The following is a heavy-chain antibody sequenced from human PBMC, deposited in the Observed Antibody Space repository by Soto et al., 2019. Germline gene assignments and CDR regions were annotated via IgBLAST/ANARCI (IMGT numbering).Heavy chain of an antibody. D-gene: IGHD4-17*01. CDR3: ARGPYGDYYYYYMDV. J-gene: IGHJ6*03. V-gene: IGHV3-74*01. Sequence: EVQLVESGGGLVQPGGSLRLCCAASGFTFSSYWMHWVRQAPGKGLVWVSRINSDGSSTSYADSVKGRFTISRDNAKNTLYLQMNSLRAEDTAVYYCARGPYGDYYYYYMDVWGKGTTVTVSS. CDR1: GFTFSSYW. CDR2: INSDGSST.